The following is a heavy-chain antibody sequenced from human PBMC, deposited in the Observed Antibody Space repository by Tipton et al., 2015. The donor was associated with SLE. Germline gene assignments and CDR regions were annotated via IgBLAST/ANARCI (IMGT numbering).Heavy chain of an antibody. V-gene: IGHV3-53*04. CDR1: GFTVSSSY. D-gene: IGHD3-3*02. CDR2: IYSGGTT. Sequence: QLVQSGGDLVQPGGSLRLSCAASGFTVSSSYMSWVRQAPGRGLEWVSIIYSGGTTYYTDSVKSRFTISRDNSKNSLFLQMNSLTTEDTALYYCVKDLADAFDVWGQGTMVTVSS. CDR3: VKDLADAFDV. J-gene: IGHJ3*01.